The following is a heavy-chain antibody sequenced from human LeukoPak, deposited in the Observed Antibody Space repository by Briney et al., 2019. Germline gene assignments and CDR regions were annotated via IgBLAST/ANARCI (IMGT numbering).Heavy chain of an antibody. J-gene: IGHJ3*02. CDR3: ARDPNMVRGVRWAFDI. CDR2: IYTSGST. Sequence: PSETLSLTCTVSGGSISGYYWSWIRQPAGKGLEWIGRIYTSGSTNYNPSLKSRVTMSVDTSKNQFSLKLSSVTAADTAVYYCARDPNMVRGVRWAFDIWGQGTMVTVSS. D-gene: IGHD3-10*01. V-gene: IGHV4-4*07. CDR1: GGSISGYY.